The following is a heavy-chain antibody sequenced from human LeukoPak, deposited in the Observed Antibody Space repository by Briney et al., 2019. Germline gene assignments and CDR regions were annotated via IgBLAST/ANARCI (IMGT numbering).Heavy chain of an antibody. Sequence: SETLSLTCTVSGGSISSSSYYWGWIRQPPGKGLEWIGSIYYSGSTYYNQSPKSRVTISVDTSKNQFSLLLNSVTPEDTAVYYCTRDSGLGNDAFDVWGQGTMVTVSS. CDR1: GGSISSSSYY. J-gene: IGHJ3*01. D-gene: IGHD3-10*01. CDR3: TRDSGLGNDAFDV. CDR2: IYYSGST. V-gene: IGHV4-39*02.